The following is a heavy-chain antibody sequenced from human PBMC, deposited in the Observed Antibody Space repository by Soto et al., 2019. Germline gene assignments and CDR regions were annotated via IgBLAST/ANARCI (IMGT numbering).Heavy chain of an antibody. CDR1: GFTFSSYA. CDR2: ISGSGGST. CDR3: AKDAPLGDSSSWPRPNDAFDI. D-gene: IGHD6-13*01. Sequence: GGSLRLSCAASGFTFSSYAMSWVRQAPGKGLEWVSAISGSGGSTYYPDSVKGRFTISRDNSKNTLYLQMNSLRAEDTAVYYCAKDAPLGDSSSWPRPNDAFDIWGQGTMVTVSS. J-gene: IGHJ3*02. V-gene: IGHV3-23*01.